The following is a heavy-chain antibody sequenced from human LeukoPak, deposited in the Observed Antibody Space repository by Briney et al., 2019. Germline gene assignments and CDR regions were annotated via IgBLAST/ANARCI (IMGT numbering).Heavy chain of an antibody. CDR2: ISGNGGST. J-gene: IGHJ4*02. D-gene: IGHD2-21*02. V-gene: IGHV3-64*01. Sequence: GGSLRLSCAASGFTFSTYWMHWVRQAPGKGLEYVSAISGNGGSTYYANSVKGRFTISRDNSKNTLYLQMGSLRAEDMAVYYCARRSSDRDYDYWGQGTLVTVSS. CDR3: ARRSSDRDYDY. CDR1: GFTFSTYW.